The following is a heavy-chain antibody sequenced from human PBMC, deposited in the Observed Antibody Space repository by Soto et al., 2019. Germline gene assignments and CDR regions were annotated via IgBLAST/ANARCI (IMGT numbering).Heavy chain of an antibody. Sequence: EGQLLETGGGLIQPGGYLRLSCAAPGFSFSSYAMNWVRQSPGWGLEWVSGISSRGDRTILADSVKGRFAISRDNSKKILYLRMGSLRGEDSAVYYCTTSGGAFVVLLADTSWKDGLDVCGQGTTVNV. D-gene: IGHD2-15*01. V-gene: IGHV3-23*01. CDR1: GFSFSSYA. J-gene: IGHJ6*02. CDR3: TTSGGAFVVLLADTSWKDGLDV. CDR2: ISSRGDRT.